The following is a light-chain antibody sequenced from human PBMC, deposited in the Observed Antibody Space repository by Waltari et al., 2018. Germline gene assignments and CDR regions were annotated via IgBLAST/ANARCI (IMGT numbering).Light chain of an antibody. V-gene: IGLV2-11*01. J-gene: IGLJ2*01. CDR1: SSDVGGYNY. Sequence: QSALTQPRSVSGSPVQSVTISCTGTSSDVGGYNYVSWYQQHPGKAPKLMIYDVSKRPSGVPDRFSGSKSGNTASLTISGLQAEDEADYYCCSYAGSYTSLFGGGTKLTVL. CDR3: CSYAGSYTSL. CDR2: DVS.